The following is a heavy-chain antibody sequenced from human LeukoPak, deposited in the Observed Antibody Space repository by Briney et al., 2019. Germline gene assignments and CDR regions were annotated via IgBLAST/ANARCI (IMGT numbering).Heavy chain of an antibody. Sequence: KSSETLSLTCTVSGGSISSGSYYWSWIRQPAGKGLEWIGRIYTSGSTNYNPSLKSRVTISVDTSKNQFSLKLSSVTAADTAVYYCARQVSDYYYYYIDVWGKGATVTVSS. D-gene: IGHD5/OR15-5a*01. CDR1: GGSISSGSYY. V-gene: IGHV4-61*02. CDR3: ARQVSDYYYYYIDV. J-gene: IGHJ6*03. CDR2: IYTSGST.